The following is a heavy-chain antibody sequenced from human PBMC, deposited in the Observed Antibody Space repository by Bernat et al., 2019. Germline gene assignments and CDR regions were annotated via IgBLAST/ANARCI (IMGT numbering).Heavy chain of an antibody. CDR2: IYPGDSDT. CDR3: ARQGYSPDFWSGAYYYYYMDV. J-gene: IGHJ6*03. CDR1: GYSFTSYW. Sequence: EVQLVQSGAEVKKPGESLKISCKGSGYSFTSYWIGWVRQMPGKGLEWMGIIYPGDSDTRYSPSFQGQVTISADKSISTAYLQWSSLKASDTAMYYCARQGYSPDFWSGAYYYYYMDVWGQGTTVTVSS. V-gene: IGHV5-51*01. D-gene: IGHD3-3*01.